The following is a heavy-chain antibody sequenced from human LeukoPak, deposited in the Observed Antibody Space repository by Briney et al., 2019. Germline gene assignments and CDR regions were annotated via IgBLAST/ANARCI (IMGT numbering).Heavy chain of an antibody. D-gene: IGHD3-22*01. V-gene: IGHV1-2*02. Sequence: ASVKVSCKTSGYTFTDYYIHWVRQAPGQGPEWMGWINPNSGGTNYAQNLQGRVTMTRDTSISTAYMELSRLRSDDTAVYYCARLFDYYDSSVGYWGQGTLVTVSS. CDR2: INPNSGGT. J-gene: IGHJ4*02. CDR1: GYTFTDYY. CDR3: ARLFDYYDSSVGY.